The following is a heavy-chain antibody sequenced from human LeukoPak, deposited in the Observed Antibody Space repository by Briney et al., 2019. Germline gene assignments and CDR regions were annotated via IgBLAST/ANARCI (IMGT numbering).Heavy chain of an antibody. Sequence: GGSLRLSCAASGFTFRNYFMSWVRQTPGKGLEWVANINQDGSGKYYVDPVEGRFTISRDNARNLLFLQMNSLRPEDTAVYYCAITLVRGVLNHPGYWGRGTLVTVSS. J-gene: IGHJ4*02. CDR2: INQDGSGK. CDR3: AITLVRGVLNHPGY. CDR1: GFTFRNYF. V-gene: IGHV3-7*02. D-gene: IGHD3-10*01.